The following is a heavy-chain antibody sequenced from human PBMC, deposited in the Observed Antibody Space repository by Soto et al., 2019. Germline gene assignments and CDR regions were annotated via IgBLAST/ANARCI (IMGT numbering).Heavy chain of an antibody. CDR2: VSANGDIT. CDR1: GFTFSAYA. CDR3: ARGDRGGSGSPASYYFSGLDV. Sequence: EVQVLESGGDLVQPGGSLRLSCAASGFTFSAYAMTWVRQAPGKGLDWVSSVSANGDITYYADSVKGRFTISRDNSNNTLLLQMNSLRAEDTALFYCARGDRGGSGSPASYYFSGLDVWGQGTTVTVSS. J-gene: IGHJ6*02. D-gene: IGHD3-10*01. V-gene: IGHV3-23*01.